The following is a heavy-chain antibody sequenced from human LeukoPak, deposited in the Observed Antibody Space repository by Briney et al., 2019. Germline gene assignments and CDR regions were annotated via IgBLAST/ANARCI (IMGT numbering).Heavy chain of an antibody. CDR2: INTGDIT. J-gene: IGHJ4*02. D-gene: IGHD6-19*01. Sequence: GGSLRLSCAASGFTVSTNYMTWVPQAPEKGLEWVSTINTGDITFYANSVKGRFTISRDNSKNALFLQMNSLRAEDTAVYYCAKALRYSSSPLDYWGQGTLVTVSS. CDR1: GFTVSTNY. CDR3: AKALRYSSSPLDY. V-gene: IGHV3-53*01.